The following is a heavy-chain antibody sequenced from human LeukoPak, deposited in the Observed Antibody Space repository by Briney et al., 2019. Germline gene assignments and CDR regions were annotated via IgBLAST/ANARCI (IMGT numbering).Heavy chain of an antibody. D-gene: IGHD2-2*01. J-gene: IGHJ4*02. CDR2: ISAYNGNT. V-gene: IGHV1-18*01. CDR1: GYTLTELS. CDR3: ATYCSSTSCRPGLYYFDY. Sequence: ASVKDSCKVSGYTLTELSMHWVRQAPGQGLEWMGWISAYNGNTNYAQKLQGRVTMTTDTSTSTAYMELRSLRSDDTAVYYCATYCSSTSCRPGLYYFDYWGQGTLVTVSS.